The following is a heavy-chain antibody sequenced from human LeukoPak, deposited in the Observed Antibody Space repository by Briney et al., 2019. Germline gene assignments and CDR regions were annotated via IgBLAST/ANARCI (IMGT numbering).Heavy chain of an antibody. J-gene: IGHJ4*02. V-gene: IGHV4-38-2*01. CDR2: IYNGGST. D-gene: IGHD3-22*01. CDR1: GYSIIGGYY. Sequence: SETLSLTRAVSGYSIIGGYYWGWIRQPPGKGLEWVGSIYNGGSTYYNPSLKSRVTISIDTSKNQFSLKLSSVTAADTAVYYCARTRFKTAYSYDSSGYFLDYWGQGTLVTVSS. CDR3: ARTRFKTAYSYDSSGYFLDY.